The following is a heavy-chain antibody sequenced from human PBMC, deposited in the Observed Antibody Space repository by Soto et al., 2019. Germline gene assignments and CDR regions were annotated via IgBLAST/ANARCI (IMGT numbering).Heavy chain of an antibody. D-gene: IGHD5-18*01. CDR3: ARDHGVDTAMVTNFAY. Sequence: QVQLVQSGAEVKKPGASVKVSCKASGYTFTSYGISWVRQAPGQGLEWLGWISAYNGNTNYAQKLQGRVTMTTDTSTRTAYMELRSLRSDDTAVYYCARDHGVDTAMVTNFAYWGQGTLVTVSS. CDR1: GYTFTSYG. CDR2: ISAYNGNT. V-gene: IGHV1-18*01. J-gene: IGHJ4*02.